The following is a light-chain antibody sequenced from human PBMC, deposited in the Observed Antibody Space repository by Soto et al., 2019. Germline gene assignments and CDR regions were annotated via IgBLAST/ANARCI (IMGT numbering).Light chain of an antibody. J-gene: IGLJ2*01. CDR2: DVS. V-gene: IGLV2-11*01. CDR1: SSDVGGYNY. CDR3: CSYSGSYTFVV. Sequence: QSALTQPRSVSGSPGQSVTISCTGTSSDVGGYNYVSWYQQHPGKAPKLMIYDVSKRPSGVPDHFSVSKSGNTASLTISGLQAEDEADDYCCSYSGSYTFVVFGGGTKLTVL.